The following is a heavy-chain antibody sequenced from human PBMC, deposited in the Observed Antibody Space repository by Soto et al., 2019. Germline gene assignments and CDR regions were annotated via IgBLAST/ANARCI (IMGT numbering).Heavy chain of an antibody. D-gene: IGHD2-2*02. J-gene: IGHJ2*01. CDR1: GGTFSSYA. Sequence: QVQLVQSGAEVKKPGCSVKVSCKSSGGTFSSYAISWVRQAPGQGLEWMGGIIPIFGTANYAQKFQSRVTITADKSTSTAYMELSSLRSEDTAVYYCARVGVVVPASIGGYWYFDLWGRGTLVTVSS. CDR2: IIPIFGTA. V-gene: IGHV1-69*06. CDR3: ARVGVVVPASIGGYWYFDL.